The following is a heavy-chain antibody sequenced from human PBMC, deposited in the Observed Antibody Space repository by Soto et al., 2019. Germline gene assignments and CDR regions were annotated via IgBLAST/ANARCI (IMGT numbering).Heavy chain of an antibody. CDR2: IIPIFGTT. J-gene: IGHJ4*02. CDR1: GGTFSTYA. CDR3: ARGVGAYYFDY. V-gene: IGHV1-69*01. Sequence: QVQLVQSGAEVKKPGSSVKVSCKASGGTFSTYAITWVRQAPGQGLEWLGGIIPIFGTTDYARKFQGRVTITAAESTSTVFIELSSLTSEDTAVYYCARGVGAYYFDYWGQGILVTVSS. D-gene: IGHD1-26*01.